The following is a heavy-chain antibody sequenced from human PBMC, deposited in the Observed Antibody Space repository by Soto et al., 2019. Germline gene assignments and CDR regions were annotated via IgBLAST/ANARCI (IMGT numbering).Heavy chain of an antibody. Sequence: SQTLSLTCAISGDSVSGNSAAWNWIRQSPSRGLEWLGRTYYRSKWYNDYAISVKSRISLNPDTSKNQFSLQLNSVTPEDTAVYYCTRHHFVEGAAIPGENYGIDVWGQGTTVTVAS. V-gene: IGHV6-1*01. CDR3: TRHHFVEGAAIPGENYGIDV. CDR1: GDSVSGNSAA. J-gene: IGHJ6*01. CDR2: TYYRSKWYN. D-gene: IGHD2-21*02.